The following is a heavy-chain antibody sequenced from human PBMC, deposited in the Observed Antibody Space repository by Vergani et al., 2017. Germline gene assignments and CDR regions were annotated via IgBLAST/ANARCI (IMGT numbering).Heavy chain of an antibody. CDR2: IYYSGST. CDR1: GGSISRYY. D-gene: IGHD4/OR15-4a*01. CDR3: ARGGADHDAFEI. Sequence: QVQLQESGPGLVKPSETLSLTCTVSGGSISRYYWSWIRQPPGKGLEWIGYIYYSGSTNYNPSLKSRVTIAVDTSKNQFSLKLSSVTAADTAVYYCARGGADHDAFEIWGQGTMVTVAS. V-gene: IGHV4-59*01. J-gene: IGHJ3*02.